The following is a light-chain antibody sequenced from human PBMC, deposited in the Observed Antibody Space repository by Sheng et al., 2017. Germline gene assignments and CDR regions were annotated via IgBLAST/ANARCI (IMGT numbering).Light chain of an antibody. Sequence: SYVLTQPPSVSVAPGQTARITCGGNDIGRKSVQFYQQKPGQSPVLVVYDDTDRPSGVPERFSGSNSGDTATLTISRVEAGDEADYYCEVWDSSTDHAVFGEGTKLTVL. CDR1: DIGRKS. CDR3: EVWDSSTDHAV. J-gene: IGLJ3*02. V-gene: IGLV3-21*02. CDR2: DDT.